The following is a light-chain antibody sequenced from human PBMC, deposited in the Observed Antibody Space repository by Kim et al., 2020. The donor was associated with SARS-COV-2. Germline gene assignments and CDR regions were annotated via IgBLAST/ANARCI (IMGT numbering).Light chain of an antibody. CDR3: HQYNNWPYT. CDR2: GAS. J-gene: IGKJ2*01. CDR1: QSVSSN. Sequence: SVSQGEGATLSCRASQSVSSNLAWYQQKPGQAPRLLIYGASTRATGIPAKFSGSGSGTEFTLTISSLQSEDFAVYYCHQYNNWPYTFGQGTKLEI. V-gene: IGKV3-15*01.